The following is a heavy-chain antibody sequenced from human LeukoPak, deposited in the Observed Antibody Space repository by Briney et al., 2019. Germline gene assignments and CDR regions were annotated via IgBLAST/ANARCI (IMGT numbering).Heavy chain of an antibody. J-gene: IGHJ3*02. V-gene: IGHV1-69*06. CDR3: ANQEWLRFNLNAFDI. CDR2: IIPIFGTA. D-gene: IGHD5-12*01. CDR1: GGTFSSYA. Sequence: SVKVSCKASGGTFSSYAISWVRQAPGQGLEWMGGIIPIFGTANYAQKFQGRVTITADKSTSTAYMELSSLRSEDTAVYYCANQEWLRFNLNAFDIWGQGTMVTVSS.